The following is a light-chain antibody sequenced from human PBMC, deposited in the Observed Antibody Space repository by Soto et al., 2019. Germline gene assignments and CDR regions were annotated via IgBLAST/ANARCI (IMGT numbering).Light chain of an antibody. CDR3: QQYHSWPYT. CDR1: QSVSGT. CDR2: GAS. Sequence: EIVMTQSPATLSVSPGETATLSCRASQSVSGTLAWYRQRLGQTPRLLIYGASARASGIPARFSGSGSGTEFTLTISSLQSDDFGIYFCQQYHSWPYTFGQGTKLEIK. J-gene: IGKJ2*01. V-gene: IGKV3-15*01.